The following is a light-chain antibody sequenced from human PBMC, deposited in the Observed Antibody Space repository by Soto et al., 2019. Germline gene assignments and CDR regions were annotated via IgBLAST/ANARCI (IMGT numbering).Light chain of an antibody. J-gene: IGKJ1*01. CDR1: RRVLYSSDNKNY. CDR3: QQYYSTPQT. CDR2: WAS. V-gene: IGKV4-1*01. Sequence: DIVMTQSPDSLAVSLGERATINCKSSRRVLYSSDNKNYIAWYQQKPGQPPRLLIYWASTRESGVPDRFSGSGSGADFTLSISSLQAEDVAVYYCQQYYSTPQTFGQGTTVEIK.